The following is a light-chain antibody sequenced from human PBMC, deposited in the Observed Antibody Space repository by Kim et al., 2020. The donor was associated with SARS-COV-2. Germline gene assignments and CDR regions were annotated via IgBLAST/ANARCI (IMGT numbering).Light chain of an antibody. V-gene: IGLV2-14*01. Sequence: QSALTQPASVSGSPGQSITISCTGTSSDIGGYKYVSWYQQHPGKAPKLMIYDGSKRPSGVANRFSASKSGNTASLTISGLQAGDEADYYCSSYTSSSTYYVFGTGTKV. CDR1: SSDIGGYKY. CDR3: SSYTSSSTYYV. J-gene: IGLJ1*01. CDR2: DGS.